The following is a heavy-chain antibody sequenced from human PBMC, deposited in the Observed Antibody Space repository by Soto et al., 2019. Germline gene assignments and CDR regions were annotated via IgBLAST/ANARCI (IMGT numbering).Heavy chain of an antibody. V-gene: IGHV3-30*18. CDR2: TSYDGYLK. CDR1: GFTFSTYG. D-gene: IGHD3-10*01. CDR3: AKDFKVSGSHYGTLNYYYGMDV. J-gene: IGHJ6*02. Sequence: GGSLRLSCAASGFTFSTYGMQWVRQAPGKGLEWVAVTSYDGYLKYYVDAVKGRFTVARDNSKNTLFLEMSSLRVEDTAVYFCAKDFKVSGSHYGTLNYYYGMDVWGQGTTVTVSS.